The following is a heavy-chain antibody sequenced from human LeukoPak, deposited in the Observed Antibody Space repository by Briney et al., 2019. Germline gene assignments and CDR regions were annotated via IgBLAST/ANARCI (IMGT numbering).Heavy chain of an antibody. J-gene: IGHJ4*02. CDR3: ARAVGGNSDY. CDR1: DYSISSGYY. Sequence: PSETLSLTCTVSDYSISSGYYWGWIRQPPGKGLEWIGSIYHSGSTYYNPSLKSRVTISVDTSKNQFSLKLSSVTAADTAVYYCARAVGGNSDYWGQGSLVTVSS. CDR2: IYHSGST. V-gene: IGHV4-38-2*02. D-gene: IGHD1-26*01.